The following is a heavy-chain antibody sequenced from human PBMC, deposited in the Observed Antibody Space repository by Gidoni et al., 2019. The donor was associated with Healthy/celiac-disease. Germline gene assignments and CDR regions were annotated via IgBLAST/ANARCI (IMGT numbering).Heavy chain of an antibody. CDR3: ARDWDGYCSSTSCYRGDT. CDR2: IYYSGST. Sequence: TLSLTCTVSGGSISSGGYYWSWIRQHPGKGLEWIGYIYYSGSTYYNPSLKSRVTISVDTSKNQFSLKLSSVTAADTAVYYCARDWDGYCSSTSCYRGDTWGQGTLVTVSS. J-gene: IGHJ5*02. D-gene: IGHD2-2*01. CDR1: GGSISSGGYY. V-gene: IGHV4-31*03.